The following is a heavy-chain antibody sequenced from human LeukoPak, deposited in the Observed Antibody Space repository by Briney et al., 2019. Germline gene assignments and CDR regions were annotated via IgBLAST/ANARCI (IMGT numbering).Heavy chain of an antibody. CDR1: GYSFTTHW. CDR2: IYPGDSDT. V-gene: IGHV5-51*01. CDR3: ASGSGRRYFDY. Sequence: GESLKISCKASGYSFTTHWIGWVRQMPGKGLEWMGIIYPGDSDTRYSPSFQGHVTISADKSISTAYLQWSSLRAADTAIYYCASGSGRRYFDYWGQRTLVTVSS. D-gene: IGHD3-10*01. J-gene: IGHJ4*02.